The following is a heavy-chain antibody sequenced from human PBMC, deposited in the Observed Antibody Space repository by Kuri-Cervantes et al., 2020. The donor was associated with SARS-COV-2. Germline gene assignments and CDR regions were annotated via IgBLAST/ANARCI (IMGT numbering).Heavy chain of an antibody. Sequence: GESLKISCTASGFIFSDYYMTWIRQAPGKGLEWVSNIGPSGTTKYYADPVKGRFTISRDNAKNSLYLQMNSLRAEDTAVYYCARDKGLGYPFDYWGQGTLVTVSS. D-gene: IGHD5-18*01. CDR3: ARDKGLGYPFDY. CDR1: GFIFSDYY. J-gene: IGHJ4*02. V-gene: IGHV3-11*04. CDR2: IGPSGTTK.